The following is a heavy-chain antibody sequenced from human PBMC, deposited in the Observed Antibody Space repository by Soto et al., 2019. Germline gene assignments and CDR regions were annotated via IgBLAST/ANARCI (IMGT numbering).Heavy chain of an antibody. CDR3: ARVPTGYCSSTSCWQDDAFDI. V-gene: IGHV1-69*02. J-gene: IGHJ3*02. CDR1: GGTFSSYT. Sequence: GASVKVSCKASGGTFSSYTISWVRQAPGQGLEWMGRIIPILGIANYAQKFQGRVTITADKSTSTAYMELSSLRSEDTAVYYCARVPTGYCSSTSCWQDDAFDIWGQGTMVTVS. CDR2: IIPILGIA. D-gene: IGHD2-2*01.